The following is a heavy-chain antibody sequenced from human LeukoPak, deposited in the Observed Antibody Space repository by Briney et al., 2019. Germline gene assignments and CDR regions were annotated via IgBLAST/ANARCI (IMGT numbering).Heavy chain of an antibody. J-gene: IGHJ4*02. V-gene: IGHV3-9*01. Sequence: PGGSLRLSCAASGFTFDDYAMHWVRQAPGKGLEWVSGISWNSGSIGYADSVKGRFTISRDNAKNSLYLQMNSLRAEDTALYYCAAGEEMATIDYWGQGTLVTVSS. CDR1: GFTFDDYA. CDR3: AAGEEMATIDY. CDR2: ISWNSGSI. D-gene: IGHD5-24*01.